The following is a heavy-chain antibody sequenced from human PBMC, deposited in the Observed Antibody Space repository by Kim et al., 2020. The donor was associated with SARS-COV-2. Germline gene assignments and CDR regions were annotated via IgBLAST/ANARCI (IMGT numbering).Heavy chain of an antibody. CDR2: IWYDGSNK. D-gene: IGHD3-10*01. Sequence: GGSLRLSCAASGFTFSSYGMHWVRQAPGKGLEWVAVIWYDGSNKYYADSVKGRFNISRDNSKNTLYLQMNSLRAEDTAVYYCARARYYYGSGSYYQFDYWGQGTLVTVSS. CDR3: ARARYYYGSGSYYQFDY. CDR1: GFTFSSYG. J-gene: IGHJ4*02. V-gene: IGHV3-33*01.